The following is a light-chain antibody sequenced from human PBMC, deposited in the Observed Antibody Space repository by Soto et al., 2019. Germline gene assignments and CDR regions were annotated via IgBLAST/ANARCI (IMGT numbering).Light chain of an antibody. V-gene: IGKV3-15*01. CDR2: GAS. CDR1: QSVSSN. CDR3: QQYNTWPPYT. J-gene: IGKJ2*01. Sequence: EIVMTQSPANLSVSPGERATLSCRASQSVSSNLAWYQQKPGQGPRLLIYGASTRATSIPARFSGSGPGTEFTLTINSLQSEDCAVYYCQQYNTWPPYTFGQGTKLEIK.